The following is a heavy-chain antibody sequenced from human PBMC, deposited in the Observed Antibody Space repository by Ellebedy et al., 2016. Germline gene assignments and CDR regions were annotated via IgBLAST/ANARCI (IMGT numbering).Heavy chain of an antibody. V-gene: IGHV1-46*01. D-gene: IGHD2-2*01. CDR2: INPSGGTT. J-gene: IGHJ6*02. CDR1: GYSFTAYY. Sequence: ASVKVSCKASGYSFTAYYIHWVRQAPGQGLEWMGIINPSGGTTSYAQKFQESVTITRDMSTSTAYMELNSLRSEDTAVYYCAAGRWCSSTSCSYYYYYGMDVWGQGTTVTVSS. CDR3: AAGRWCSSTSCSYYYYYGMDV.